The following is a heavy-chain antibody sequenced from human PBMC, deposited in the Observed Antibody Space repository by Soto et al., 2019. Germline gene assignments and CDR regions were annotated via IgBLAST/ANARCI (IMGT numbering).Heavy chain of an antibody. CDR1: GFTFDDYA. Sequence: GGSLRLSCAASGFTFDDYAMHWVRQAPGKGLEWVSGISWNSGSIGYADSVKGRFTISRDNAKNSLYLQMNSLRAEDTALYYCAKDTAAVAGKQYFQHWGQGTLVTVSS. J-gene: IGHJ1*01. D-gene: IGHD6-19*01. CDR3: AKDTAAVAGKQYFQH. CDR2: ISWNSGSI. V-gene: IGHV3-9*01.